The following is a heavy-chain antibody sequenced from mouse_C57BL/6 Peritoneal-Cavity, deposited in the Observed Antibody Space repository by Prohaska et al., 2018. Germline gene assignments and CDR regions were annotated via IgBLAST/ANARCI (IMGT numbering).Heavy chain of an antibody. J-gene: IGHJ3*01. Sequence: EVQLVESGGGLVKPGGSLKLSCAASGFTFSDYGMHWFRQAPEKGLEWVAYISSGSSTIYYADTVKGRFTISRDNAKNTLFLQMTSLRSEDTAMYYCARVHGSAWFAYWGQGTLVTVSA. V-gene: IGHV5-17*01. CDR2: ISSGSSTI. CDR3: ARVHGSAWFAY. CDR1: GFTFSDYG. D-gene: IGHD2-2*01.